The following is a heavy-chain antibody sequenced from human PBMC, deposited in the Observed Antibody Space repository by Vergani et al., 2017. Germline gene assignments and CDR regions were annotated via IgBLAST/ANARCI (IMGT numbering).Heavy chain of an antibody. Sequence: QVRLEESGPGLVKPSETLSLTCSVSGYSIGSGFYWAWIRQSPGEGLQWLTSIHNRGKTYHNPSLKSRVPVSLDTSKNRFSLNLTSVTATDTAVYYCARSQGDYWYFDLWGPGSLVTVSS. CDR1: GYSIGSGFY. CDR2: IHNRGKT. J-gene: IGHJ2*01. D-gene: IGHD2-21*01. V-gene: IGHV4-38-2*01. CDR3: ARSQGDYWYFDL.